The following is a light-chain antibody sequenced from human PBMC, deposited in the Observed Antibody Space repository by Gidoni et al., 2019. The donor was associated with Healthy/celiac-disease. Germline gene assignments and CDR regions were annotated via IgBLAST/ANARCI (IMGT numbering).Light chain of an antibody. CDR3: SSYTSSSTLDV. CDR2: EVS. Sequence: QSALTQPASVSGSPGQSLTISCTGTSSDVGGYNYFSWYQPHPGKAPKLMIYEVSNRPSGVSNRFSGSKSGNTASLTIAGLQAEDEADYYCSSYTSSSTLDVFGTGTKVTVL. CDR1: SSDVGGYNY. V-gene: IGLV2-14*01. J-gene: IGLJ1*01.